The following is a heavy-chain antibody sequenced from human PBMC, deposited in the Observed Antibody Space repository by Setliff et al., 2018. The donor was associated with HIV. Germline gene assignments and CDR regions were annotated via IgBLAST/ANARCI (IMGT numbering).Heavy chain of an antibody. J-gene: IGHJ3*02. CDR2: INSGNGNT. V-gene: IGHV1-3*01. D-gene: IGHD5-12*01. CDR1: GYTFTSYT. Sequence: ASVKVSCKASGYTFTSYTMHWVRQAPGQRLEWMGWINSGNGNTKYSQKFQGRVTITRDISAITAYMELSSLISEDTAVYYCARSPDSGYDSGAFDIWGQGTMVT. CDR3: ARSPDSGYDSGAFDI.